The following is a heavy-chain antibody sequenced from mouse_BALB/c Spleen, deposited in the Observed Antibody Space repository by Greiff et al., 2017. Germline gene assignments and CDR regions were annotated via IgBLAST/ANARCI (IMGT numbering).Heavy chain of an antibody. J-gene: IGHJ3*01. CDR1: GYSFTGYF. V-gene: IGHV1-37*01. CDR2: INPYNGDT. CDR3: GRDYGSSYGFAY. D-gene: IGHD1-1*01. Sequence: EVKLMESGTVLARPGASVKMSCKASGYSFTGYFMNWVKQSHGKSLEWIGRINPYNGDTFYNQKFKGKATLTVDKSSSTAHMELLSLTSEDSAVYYCGRDYGSSYGFAYWGQGTLVTVSA.